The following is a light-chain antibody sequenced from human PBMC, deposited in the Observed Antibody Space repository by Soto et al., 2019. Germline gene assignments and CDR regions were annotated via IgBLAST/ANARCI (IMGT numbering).Light chain of an antibody. CDR2: EVN. V-gene: IGLV2-8*01. J-gene: IGLJ1*01. CDR3: SSYADSNNNV. CDR1: SIDVGGYNY. Sequence: QSALTQPPSASGSTGQAVAISCTGTSIDVGGYNYVSWYQLHPGKAPKLMIYEVNFRPSGVPDRFSGSKSGNTASLTVSVLQAENEADYNCSSYADSNNNVFGTGTKVTV.